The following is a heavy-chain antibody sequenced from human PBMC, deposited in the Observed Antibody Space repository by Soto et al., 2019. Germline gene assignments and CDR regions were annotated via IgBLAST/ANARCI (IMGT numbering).Heavy chain of an antibody. J-gene: IGHJ5*01. CDR2: IRSKANSYAT. V-gene: IGHV3-73*01. CDR3: TRQSYNWNDY. CDR1: GFTFSGSA. Sequence: PGGSLRLSCAASGFTFSGSAMHWVRQASGKGLEWVGRIRSKANSYATAYATSVTGRFTISRDDSQNTAYLQMNSLETEDTAVYYCTRQSYNWNDYWGHGTLVTVPQ.